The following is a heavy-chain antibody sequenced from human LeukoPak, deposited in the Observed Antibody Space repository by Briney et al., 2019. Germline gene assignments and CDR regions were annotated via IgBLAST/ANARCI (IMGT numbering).Heavy chain of an antibody. V-gene: IGHV3-30*02. CDR1: GFTFSNYA. Sequence: PGGSLRLSCAASGFTFSNYAMHWVRQAPGKGLEWVAFIRYDGGNKFYVDSAKGRFTISRDNSRNTLYLQMNSLRAEDTAVYYCAKGSGIAAVVLDHFDYWGQGTLVTVSS. D-gene: IGHD6-25*01. CDR3: AKGSGIAAVVLDHFDY. J-gene: IGHJ4*02. CDR2: IRYDGGNK.